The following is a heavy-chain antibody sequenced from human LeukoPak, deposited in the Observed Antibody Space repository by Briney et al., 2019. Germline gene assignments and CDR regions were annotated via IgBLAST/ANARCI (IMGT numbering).Heavy chain of an antibody. D-gene: IGHD1-26*01. CDR3: ARGPQWEPFDY. CDR1: GFTFSSYW. V-gene: IGHV3-74*01. Sequence: RGSLRLSCAASGFTFSSYWMHWVRQAPGKGLVWVSRINSDGSSTSYADSVKGRFTISRDNAKNTLYLQMNSLRAEDTAVYYCARGPQWEPFDYWGQGTLVTVSS. CDR2: INSDGSST. J-gene: IGHJ4*02.